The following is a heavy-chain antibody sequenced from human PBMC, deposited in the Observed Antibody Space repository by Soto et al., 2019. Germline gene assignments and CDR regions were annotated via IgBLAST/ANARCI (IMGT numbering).Heavy chain of an antibody. D-gene: IGHD3-3*01. CDR2: IYYSGST. CDR1: GGSVSIGSHY. V-gene: IGHV4-61*01. Sequence: SETLSLTCTVSGGSVSIGSHYWSWIRQPPGKGLEWIGYIYYSGSTRYNPSLKSRVTISVDTSKNQSSLKLSSVTAADTAVYYCARKVVIIRGWFDPWGQGTLVTVSS. J-gene: IGHJ5*02. CDR3: ARKVVIIRGWFDP.